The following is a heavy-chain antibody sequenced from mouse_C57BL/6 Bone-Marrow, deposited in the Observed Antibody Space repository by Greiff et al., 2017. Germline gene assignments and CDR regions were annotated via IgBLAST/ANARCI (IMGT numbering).Heavy chain of an antibody. CDR1: GYTFTSYT. CDR2: INPSSGYT. Sequence: QVQLKQSGAELARPGASVKMSCKASGYTFTSYTMHWVKQRPGQGLEWIGYINPSSGYTKYNQKFKDKATLTADKSSSPAYMQLSSLTSEDSAVYYCASYAMDYWGQGTSVTVSS. V-gene: IGHV1-4*01. CDR3: ASYAMDY. J-gene: IGHJ4*01.